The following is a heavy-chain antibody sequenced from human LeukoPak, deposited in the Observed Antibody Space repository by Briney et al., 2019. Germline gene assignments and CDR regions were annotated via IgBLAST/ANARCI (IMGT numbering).Heavy chain of an antibody. CDR1: GYSISSGYY. V-gene: IGHV4-38-2*02. Sequence: PSETLSLTCTVSGYSISSGYYWGWIRQPPGKGLEWIGSIYHSGSTYYNPSLKSRVTISVDTSKNQFSLKLSSVTAADTAVYYCARGGDGYNYVGNWFDPWGQGTLVTVSS. CDR2: IYHSGST. J-gene: IGHJ5*02. D-gene: IGHD5-24*01. CDR3: ARGGDGYNYVGNWFDP.